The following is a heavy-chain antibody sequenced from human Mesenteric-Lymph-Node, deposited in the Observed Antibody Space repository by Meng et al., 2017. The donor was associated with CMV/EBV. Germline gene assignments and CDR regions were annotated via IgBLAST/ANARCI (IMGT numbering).Heavy chain of an antibody. CDR2: ISSSSAYI. CDR3: AKDRTAMAYFDY. J-gene: IGHJ4*02. V-gene: IGHV3-21*01. CDR1: GFIFSNYT. D-gene: IGHD5-18*01. Sequence: GGSLRLSCAASGFIFSNYTINWVRQAPGKGLEWVSSISSSSAYIYYTDSVKGRFTISRDNAKNSLSLQVNSLRAEDTAVYYCAKDRTAMAYFDYWGQGTLVTVSS.